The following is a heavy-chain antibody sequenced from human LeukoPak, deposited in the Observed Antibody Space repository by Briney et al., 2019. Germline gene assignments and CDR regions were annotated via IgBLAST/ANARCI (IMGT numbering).Heavy chain of an antibody. J-gene: IGHJ5*02. V-gene: IGHV5-51*01. CDR3: VRRRGGGLWFDP. Sequence: GESLKISCKGSGYKFTTYWIAWVRQMPGKGLEWMGSIYPGDSDTRYSPSFQGQVTISADRSINTAYLQWSSLKASDTAMYYCVRRRGGGLWFDPWGQGTLVTVSS. CDR2: IYPGDSDT. D-gene: IGHD3-10*01. CDR1: GYKFTTYW.